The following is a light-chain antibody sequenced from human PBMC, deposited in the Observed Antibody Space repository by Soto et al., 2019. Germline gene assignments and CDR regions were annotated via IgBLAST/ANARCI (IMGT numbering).Light chain of an antibody. CDR3: QHDNCYSEA. V-gene: IGKV1-5*03. CDR2: KAS. CDR1: QTISSW. J-gene: IGKJ1*01. Sequence: DIQMTQSPSTLSGSVGDRVTITCRASQTISSWLAWYQQKPGKAPKLLIYKASTLKSGVPSRFSGSGSGTEFTLTISSLQPNDLATYYCQHDNCYSEACGEGTKVELK.